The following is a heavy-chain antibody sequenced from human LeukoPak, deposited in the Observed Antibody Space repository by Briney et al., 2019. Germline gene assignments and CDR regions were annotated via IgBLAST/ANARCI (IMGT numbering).Heavy chain of an antibody. CDR3: ARGNRPYYYGSGSLPY. CDR2: INHSGST. D-gene: IGHD3-10*01. CDR1: GGSFSGYY. V-gene: IGHV4-34*01. Sequence: KTSETLSLTCAVYGGSFSGYYWSWIRQPPGKGLEWIGEINHSGSTNYNPSLKSRVTISVDTSKNQFSLKLSSVTAADTAVYYCARGNRPYYYGSGSLPYWGQGTLVTVSS. J-gene: IGHJ4*02.